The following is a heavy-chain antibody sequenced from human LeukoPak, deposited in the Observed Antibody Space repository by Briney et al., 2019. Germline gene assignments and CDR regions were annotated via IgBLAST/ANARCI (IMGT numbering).Heavy chain of an antibody. J-gene: IGHJ4*02. Sequence: ASVKVSCTASGYTFTSYDINWVRQATGQGLEWMGWMNPNSGNTGCAQKFQGRVTMTRNTSISTAYMELDSLTSEDTAVYYCTRTRSGSYSYWAQGTLVTVSS. CDR3: TRTRSGSYSY. V-gene: IGHV1-8*01. CDR2: MNPNSGNT. D-gene: IGHD1-26*01. CDR1: GYTFTSYD.